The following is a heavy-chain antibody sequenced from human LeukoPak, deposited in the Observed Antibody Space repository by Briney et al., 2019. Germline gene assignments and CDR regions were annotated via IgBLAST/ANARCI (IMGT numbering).Heavy chain of an antibody. V-gene: IGHV3-23*01. CDR3: AKTPKHYDFWSGYPYYFDY. CDR1: GFTFSSYA. D-gene: IGHD3-3*01. Sequence: GGSLRLSCAASGFTFSSYAMSWVRQAPGKGLEWVSAISGSGGSTYYADSVKGRFTISRDNSKNTLYLQMNSLRAEDTAVYYCAKTPKHYDFWSGYPYYFDYWGQGTLVTVSS. CDR2: ISGSGGST. J-gene: IGHJ4*02.